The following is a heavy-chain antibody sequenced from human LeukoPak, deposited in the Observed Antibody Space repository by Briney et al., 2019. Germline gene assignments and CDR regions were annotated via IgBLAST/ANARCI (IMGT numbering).Heavy chain of an antibody. Sequence: GGSLRLSCAASGFTFSSYGMHWVRQAPGKGLEWVAFIRYDGSNKYYADSVKGRFTISRDNSKNTLYLQMNSLRAEDTAVYYCASLRGYSYGYLYWGQGTLVTVSS. D-gene: IGHD5-18*01. CDR2: IRYDGSNK. CDR3: ASLRGYSYGYLY. V-gene: IGHV3-30*02. CDR1: GFTFSSYG. J-gene: IGHJ4*02.